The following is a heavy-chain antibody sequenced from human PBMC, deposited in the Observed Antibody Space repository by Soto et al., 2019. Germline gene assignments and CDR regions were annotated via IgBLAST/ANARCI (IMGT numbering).Heavy chain of an antibody. J-gene: IGHJ3*02. CDR2: LSGSGAGA. D-gene: IGHD6-19*01. Sequence: EVQLLESGGGLAQPGGSLRLSCAASGFTFSNYAMSWVRQAPGKGLEWVSTLSGSGAGAYYADSVKGRFTISRDNSKNTLYLQMNSLRAEDTAVYYCAKLIAVAGEAFDIWGQGTMVTVSS. CDR3: AKLIAVAGEAFDI. CDR1: GFTFSNYA. V-gene: IGHV3-23*01.